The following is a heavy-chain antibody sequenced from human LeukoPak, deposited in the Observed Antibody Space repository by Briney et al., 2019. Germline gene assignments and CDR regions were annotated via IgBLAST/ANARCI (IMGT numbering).Heavy chain of an antibody. J-gene: IGHJ4*02. CDR2: IYSGGNT. CDR3: ARGTVTAPDY. V-gene: IGHV3-53*01. D-gene: IGHD2-21*02. Sequence: PGESLRLSCAASGSTFTDAWMSWVRQAPGKGLEWVSIIYSGGNTYYADSVKGRFTTSRDNSKNTLYLQMNRLRPEDTAVYYCARGTVTAPDYWGQGTLVTVSS. CDR1: GSTFTDAW.